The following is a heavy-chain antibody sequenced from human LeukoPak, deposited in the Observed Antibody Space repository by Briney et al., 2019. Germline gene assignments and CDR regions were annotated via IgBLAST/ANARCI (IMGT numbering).Heavy chain of an antibody. D-gene: IGHD1-1*01. Sequence: ASVKVSCKVSGYTLTELSMHWVRQAPGKGLEWMGGFDPEDGETIYAQKFQGRVTMTEDTSTDTAYMELRSLRSEDTAVYYCATVGWNDKRGDFYYFDYWGQGTLVTVSS. CDR3: ATVGWNDKRGDFYYFDY. CDR1: GYTLTELS. J-gene: IGHJ4*02. V-gene: IGHV1-24*01. CDR2: FDPEDGET.